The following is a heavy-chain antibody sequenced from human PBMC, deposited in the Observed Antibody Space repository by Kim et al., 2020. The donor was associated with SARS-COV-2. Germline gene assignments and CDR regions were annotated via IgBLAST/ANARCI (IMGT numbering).Heavy chain of an antibody. J-gene: IGHJ5*02. CDR2: IGGYDADT. D-gene: IGHD3-10*01. CDR3: ARYYYDSGRRRWFDP. Sequence: GGSLRLSCATSESTTNYVMNWLRQAPGKGLEWVSTIGGYDADTHYADSVKGRFTISRDNSKNTLYLHTNSLRAEDTAVYYCARYYYDSGRRRWFDPWGQGSLVTVSS. V-gene: IGHV3-23*01. CDR1: ESTTNYV.